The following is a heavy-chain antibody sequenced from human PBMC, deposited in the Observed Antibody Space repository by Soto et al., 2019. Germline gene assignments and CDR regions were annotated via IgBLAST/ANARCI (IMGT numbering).Heavy chain of an antibody. CDR2: IYYSGST. J-gene: IGHJ5*02. CDR1: CGSIISGGYS. Sequence: SETLSLTCTFSCGSIISGGYSWSWIRQHPGKGLEWIGYIYYSGSTYYNPSLKSRVTISVDTSKNQFSLKLSSVTAADTAVYYCAREKSYFWSGYYEDWFDPWGQGTLVTVSS. V-gene: IGHV4-31*03. D-gene: IGHD3-3*01. CDR3: AREKSYFWSGYYEDWFDP.